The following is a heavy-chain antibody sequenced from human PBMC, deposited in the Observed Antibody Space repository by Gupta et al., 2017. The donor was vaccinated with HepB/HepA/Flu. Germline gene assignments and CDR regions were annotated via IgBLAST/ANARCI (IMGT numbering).Heavy chain of an antibody. CDR2: INHLGRT. CDR1: GGSFNGFF. V-gene: IGHV4-34*01. CDR3: ARGVWSGYYSPFDY. D-gene: IGHD3-3*01. J-gene: IGHJ4*02. Sequence: QVQLQQWGAGLLKPSETLSLTCAVSGGSFNGFFWTWIRQPPGKGLEWIAEINHLGRTNYNSSLRSRVTISIDMSKNQISLSLHSVTAADTAVYYCARGVWSGYYSPFDYWGQGTLVTVSS.